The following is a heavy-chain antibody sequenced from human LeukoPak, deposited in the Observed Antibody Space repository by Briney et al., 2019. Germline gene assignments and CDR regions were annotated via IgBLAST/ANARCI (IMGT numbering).Heavy chain of an antibody. CDR3: AQGFSYGSSLHY. Sequence: QPGRSLRLSCAASGSTFSAYVMHWVRQAPGKGLDWVALVSYDGSTTYYSDSVKGRFTVSRDNSKNTVYLEMNSLRPEDTAPYYCAQGFSYGSSLHYWGLGTLVTVSS. CDR1: GSTFSAYV. D-gene: IGHD5-18*01. J-gene: IGHJ4*02. CDR2: VSYDGSTT. V-gene: IGHV3-30*18.